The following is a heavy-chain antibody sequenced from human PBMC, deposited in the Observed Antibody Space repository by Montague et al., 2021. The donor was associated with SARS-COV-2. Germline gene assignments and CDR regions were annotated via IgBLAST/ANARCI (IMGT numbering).Heavy chain of an antibody. J-gene: IGHJ4*02. V-gene: IGHV4-34*01. Sequence: SETLSLTCAVYGGSFTDYYWTWIRQAPGKGLEWIGEVDHRGSASYSPSLKGRVSISVDRSKNQFSLNLSSVTVADTAVYFCARQLPSYCATNKCYPYYFDGWGQGALVTVSS. CDR3: ARQLPSYCATNKCYPYYFDG. CDR2: VDHRGSA. D-gene: IGHD2-8*01. CDR1: GGSFTDYY.